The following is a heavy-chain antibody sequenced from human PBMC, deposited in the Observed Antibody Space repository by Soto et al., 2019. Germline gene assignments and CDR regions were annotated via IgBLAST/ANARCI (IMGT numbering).Heavy chain of an antibody. J-gene: IGHJ4*02. V-gene: IGHV3-13*01. Sequence: EVQLVESGGDLVQPGGSLRLSCAASGFTFSSYDFHWVRQATGKGLEWVSGIGTAGDTYYAGAVKGRFIMSRENAKYSLYLQMNRLRAGDTAVYYCTRGADGSDYWGQGTLVIVAS. CDR2: IGTAGDT. CDR3: TRGADGSDY. D-gene: IGHD3-16*01. CDR1: GFTFSSYD.